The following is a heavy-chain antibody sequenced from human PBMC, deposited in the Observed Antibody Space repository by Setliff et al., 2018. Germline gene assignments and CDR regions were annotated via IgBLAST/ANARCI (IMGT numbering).Heavy chain of an antibody. CDR3: RFWSSYYKNDY. J-gene: IGHJ4*02. CDR2: INQSGNT. V-gene: IGHV4-34*01. D-gene: IGHD3-3*01. CDR1: GGSFSDYY. Sequence: SETLSLTCTVYGGSFSDYYWGWIRQSPGKRPEWIAGINQSGNTNYNPSLNSRVSVSVDTPTNQFSLKVFSVTAADTAVYYCRFWSSYYKNDYWAQGTLVTVSS.